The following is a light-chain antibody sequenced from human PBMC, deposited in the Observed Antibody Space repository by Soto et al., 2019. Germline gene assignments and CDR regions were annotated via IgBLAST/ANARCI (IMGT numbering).Light chain of an antibody. V-gene: IGKV1-27*01. J-gene: IGKJ4*01. CDR1: QGISNY. CDR3: QNYNSAVT. Sequence: DIQMTQSPSSLSASVGDRVTITCRASQGISNYLAWYQQKPGKVPKLLIYTASTLQSGVPSRFSGSGSGTDFTLTISSLQPEDVATYYCQNYNSAVTFGGGTKVEIK. CDR2: TAS.